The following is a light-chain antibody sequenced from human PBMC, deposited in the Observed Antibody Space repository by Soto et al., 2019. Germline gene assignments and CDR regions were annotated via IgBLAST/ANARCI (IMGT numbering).Light chain of an antibody. CDR1: QDISNY. CDR2: DAS. Sequence: DLQMTQSPSSLSASVGDRVTITCQASQDISNYLNWYQQKPGKAPKLLIYDASNLETGVPSRFSGSGSGTDFTFTISSLQPEDIATYYCQQVYTFGQGTKLEIK. J-gene: IGKJ2*01. CDR3: QQVYT. V-gene: IGKV1-33*01.